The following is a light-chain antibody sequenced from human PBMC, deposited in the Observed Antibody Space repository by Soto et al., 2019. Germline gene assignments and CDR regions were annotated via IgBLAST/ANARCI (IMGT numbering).Light chain of an antibody. J-gene: IGKJ2*01. V-gene: IGKV3-15*01. CDR3: QHYNYWTYT. Sequence: EIVMTQSPASLSLSPGEGGTLSFRASQTIDNTLAWYQRTPGQAPRLVIYDASTRETGVPARFVCSGAGTAFTRAISSLQSEDFAVYLCQHYNYWTYTFGQGTKVDIK. CDR2: DAS. CDR1: QTIDNT.